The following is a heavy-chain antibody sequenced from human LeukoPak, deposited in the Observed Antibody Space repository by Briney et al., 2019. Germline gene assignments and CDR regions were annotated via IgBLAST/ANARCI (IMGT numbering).Heavy chain of an antibody. J-gene: IGHJ4*02. CDR3: ARNIMITFGGVTNFDY. CDR1: GFTFSSYS. Sequence: GGSLRLSCAASGFTFSSYSMNWVRQAPGKGLEWVSSISSSGSYLYYADSVKGRFTISRDNAKNSLCLQMNSLRAEDTAVYYCARNIMITFGGVTNFDYWGQGTLVTVSS. V-gene: IGHV3-21*01. CDR2: ISSSGSYL. D-gene: IGHD3-16*01.